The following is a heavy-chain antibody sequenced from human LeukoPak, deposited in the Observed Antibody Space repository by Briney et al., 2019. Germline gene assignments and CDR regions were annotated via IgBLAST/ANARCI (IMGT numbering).Heavy chain of an antibody. CDR1: GYSISSGYY. CDR3: AREPGWLQPYFDY. J-gene: IGHJ4*02. Sequence: SETLSLTCAVSGYSISSGYYWGWIRQPPGKGLEWIGSIYHSGSTYYNPSLKSRVTISVDTSKNQFSLKLSSVTAADTAVYYCAREPGWLQPYFDYWGQGTLVTVSS. D-gene: IGHD5-24*01. CDR2: IYHSGST. V-gene: IGHV4-38-2*02.